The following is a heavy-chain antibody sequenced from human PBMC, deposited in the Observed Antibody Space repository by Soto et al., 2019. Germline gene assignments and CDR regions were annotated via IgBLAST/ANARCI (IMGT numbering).Heavy chain of an antibody. V-gene: IGHV4-34*01. D-gene: IGHD6-13*01. J-gene: IGHJ4*02. CDR1: GGSFSGYY. CDR2: INHSGST. Sequence: SETLSLTCAVYGGSFSGYYWSWIRQPPGKGLEWIGEINHSGSTNYNPSLKSRVTISVDTSKNQFSLKLSSVTAADTAVYYCARRSYSSSWYGRRGFDYWGQGTLVTVSS. CDR3: ARRSYSSSWYGRRGFDY.